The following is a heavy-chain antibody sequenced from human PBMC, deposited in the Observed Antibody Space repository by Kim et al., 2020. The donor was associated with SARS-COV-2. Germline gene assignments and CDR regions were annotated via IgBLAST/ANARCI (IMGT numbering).Heavy chain of an antibody. V-gene: IGHV3-48*03. D-gene: IGHD2-15*01. CDR1: GFTFSSYE. CDR3: ARDYSADSGYYYYGMDV. Sequence: GGSLRLSCAASGFTFSSYEMNWVRQAPGKGLEWVSYISSSGSTIYYADSVKSRFTISRDNAKNSLYLQMNSLRAEDTAVYYCARDYSADSGYYYYGMDVWGQGTTVTVSS. CDR2: ISSSGSTI. J-gene: IGHJ6*02.